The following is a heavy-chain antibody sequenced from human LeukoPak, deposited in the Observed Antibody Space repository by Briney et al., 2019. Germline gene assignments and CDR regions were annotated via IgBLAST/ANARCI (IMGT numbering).Heavy chain of an antibody. CDR3: AKNYGFDY. CDR1: GFTFSSYA. D-gene: IGHD4-17*01. J-gene: IGHJ4*02. CDR2: ISYDGSKK. Sequence: GGSLRLSCAASGFTFSSYAMHWVRQAPGKGLEWVAVISYDGSKKYYADSVKGRLTISREKSKNNMYLQMNSLRAEDTAVYYCAKNYGFDYWGQGTLVTVSS. V-gene: IGHV3-30*01.